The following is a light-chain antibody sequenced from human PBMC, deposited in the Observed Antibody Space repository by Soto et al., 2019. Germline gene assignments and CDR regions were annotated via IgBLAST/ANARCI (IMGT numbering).Light chain of an antibody. CDR2: GAS. CDR1: QSVSSTY. CDR3: QRYGSSSYT. V-gene: IGKV3-20*01. J-gene: IGKJ2*01. Sequence: EIVLTQSPGTLSLSPGERATLSCRASQSVSSTYLAWYQQNPGQAPRLLIYGASSRASGIPDRFSGSGSGRDFPLTISRLEPEDFAVYFCQRYGSSSYTFGQGTKLEIK.